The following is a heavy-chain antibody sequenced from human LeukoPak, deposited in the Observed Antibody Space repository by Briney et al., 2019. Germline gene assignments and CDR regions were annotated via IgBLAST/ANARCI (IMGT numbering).Heavy chain of an antibody. Sequence: GGSLRLSCAASGFTFSSYSMNWVRQAPGKGLEWVSYISSSSSTIYYADSVKGRFTISRDNAKNSLYLQMNSLRAEDTAVYYCARAAPYSGDDYSDYWGQGTLVTVSS. V-gene: IGHV3-48*01. CDR3: ARAAPYSGDDYSDY. CDR2: ISSSSSTI. J-gene: IGHJ4*02. D-gene: IGHD5-12*01. CDR1: GFTFSSYS.